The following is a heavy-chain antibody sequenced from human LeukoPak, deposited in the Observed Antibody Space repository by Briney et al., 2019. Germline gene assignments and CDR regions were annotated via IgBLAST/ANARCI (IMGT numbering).Heavy chain of an antibody. Sequence: GGSLRLSCAASGFTVSSHYMSWVRQAPGKGLEWVSVIYSGGSTYYADSVKGRFTISRDNSKNTLYLQMNSLRAEDTAVYYCARNGQFGVVDYWGQGTLVTVSS. CDR3: ARNGQFGVVDY. V-gene: IGHV3-53*01. D-gene: IGHD3-3*01. CDR1: GFTVSSHY. CDR2: IYSGGST. J-gene: IGHJ4*02.